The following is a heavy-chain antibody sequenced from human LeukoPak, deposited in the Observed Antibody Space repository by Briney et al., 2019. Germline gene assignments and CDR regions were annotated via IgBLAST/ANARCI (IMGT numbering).Heavy chain of an antibody. Sequence: ASVKVSCKASGYTFTSYDINWVRQATGQGLEWMGWMNPNSGNTGYAQKFQGRVTITRNTSISTAYMELSSLRSEDTAMYYCARSDSVEARLGYWGQGTMVTVSS. V-gene: IGHV1-8*03. CDR1: GYTFTSYD. J-gene: IGHJ4*02. CDR3: ARSDSVEARLGY. D-gene: IGHD6-6*01. CDR2: MNPNSGNT.